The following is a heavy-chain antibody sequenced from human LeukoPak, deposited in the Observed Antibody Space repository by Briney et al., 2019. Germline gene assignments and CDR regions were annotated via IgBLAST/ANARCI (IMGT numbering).Heavy chain of an antibody. CDR2: IYWDDDK. CDR3: AHMIYSNSYFDY. D-gene: IGHD4-11*01. Sequence: SGPTLVNPTQTLTLTCTFSGFSLSTSGVGVGWIRQPPGRALEWLALIYWDDDKRYSPSLKSRLTTTKDTSRNQVVLTMTNMDPVDTATYYCAHMIYSNSYFDYWGQGTLVTVSS. CDR1: GFSLSTSGVG. V-gene: IGHV2-5*02. J-gene: IGHJ4*02.